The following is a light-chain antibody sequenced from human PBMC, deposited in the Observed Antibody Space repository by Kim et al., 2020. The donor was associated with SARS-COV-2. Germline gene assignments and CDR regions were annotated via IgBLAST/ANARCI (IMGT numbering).Light chain of an antibody. CDR1: SSDVGSYNY. CDR2: DVS. J-gene: IGLJ1*01. CDR3: CSYARGSIYV. Sequence: GQSVTIFCTGSSSDVGSYNYVSWYRQHPGQAPKLLIYDVSKLTSGVPDRFSGSKSANTASLTISGLQAEDEADYYCCSYARGSIYVFGAGTKVTV. V-gene: IGLV2-11*03.